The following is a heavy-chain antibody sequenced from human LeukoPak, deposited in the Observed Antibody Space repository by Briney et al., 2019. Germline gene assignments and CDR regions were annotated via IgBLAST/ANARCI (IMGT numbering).Heavy chain of an antibody. CDR2: IKSKTDGGTT. CDR3: TTAIRVKP. D-gene: IGHD2-8*01. J-gene: IGHJ5*02. V-gene: IGHV3-15*01. CDR1: GFTFSNAW. Sequence: GGSLRLSCAASGFTFSNAWMSWVRQAPGKGLEWAGRIKSKTDGGTTDYAAPVKGRFTISRDDSKNTLYLQMNSLKTEDTAVYYCTTAIRVKPWGQGTLVTLSS.